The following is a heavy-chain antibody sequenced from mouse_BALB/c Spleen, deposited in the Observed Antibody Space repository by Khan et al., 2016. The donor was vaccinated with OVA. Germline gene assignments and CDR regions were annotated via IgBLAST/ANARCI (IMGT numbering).Heavy chain of an antibody. D-gene: IGHD3-2*02. V-gene: IGHV1S132*01. CDR3: AREEALYYFEY. CDR2: INPGTDNS. Sequence: VQLQQSGAELVRPGASVKLSCKTSGYIFTSYWIHWVKQRSGQGLEWIARINPGTDNSYYSEKVKDKATLTADKSSSTAYMQLSSLKSEDSAVYFCAREEALYYFEYWGQGTTLTVSS. J-gene: IGHJ2*01. CDR1: GYIFTSYW.